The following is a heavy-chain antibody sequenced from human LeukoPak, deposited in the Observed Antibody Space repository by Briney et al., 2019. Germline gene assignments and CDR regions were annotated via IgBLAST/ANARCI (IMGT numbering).Heavy chain of an antibody. D-gene: IGHD4/OR15-4a*01. CDR1: GGTFSSYA. J-gene: IGHJ6*03. CDR2: IIPIFGTA. Sequence: SVKVSCKASGGTFSSYAISRVRQAPGQGLEWMGGIIPIFGTANYAQKFQGRVTITADESTSTAYMELSSLRSEDTAVYYCARALLLTHYYYYYMDVWGKGTTVTVSS. V-gene: IGHV1-69*13. CDR3: ARALLLTHYYYYYMDV.